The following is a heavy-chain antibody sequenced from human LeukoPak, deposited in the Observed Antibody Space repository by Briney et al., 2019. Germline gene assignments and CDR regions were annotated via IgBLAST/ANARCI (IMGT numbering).Heavy chain of an antibody. CDR3: ARHLSGRWIQFNDWFDP. D-gene: IGHD5-24*01. CDR2: IYYSGST. Sequence: PSETLSLTCTVSGGSISSSSYYWGWIRQPPGKGLEWIGSIYYSGSTYYNPSLKSRVTISVDTSMNQFSLKLSSVTAADTAVYYCARHLSGRWIQFNDWFDPWGQGTLVTVSS. J-gene: IGHJ5*02. V-gene: IGHV4-39*01. CDR1: GGSISSSSYY.